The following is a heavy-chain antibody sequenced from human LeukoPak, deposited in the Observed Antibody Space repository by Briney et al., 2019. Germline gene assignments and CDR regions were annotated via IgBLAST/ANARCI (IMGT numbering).Heavy chain of an antibody. CDR2: IIPIFGTA. J-gene: IGHJ6*03. V-gene: IGHV1-69*05. D-gene: IGHD2-2*01. CDR3: ASSRGYCSSTSCLYYYYYMDV. CDR1: GGTFSSYA. Sequence: SVKVSXKASGGTFSSYAISWVRQAPGQGLEWMGGIIPIFGTANYAQKFQGRVTITTDESTSTAYMELSSLRSEDTAVYYCASSRGYCSSTSCLYYYYYMDVWGKGTTVTVSS.